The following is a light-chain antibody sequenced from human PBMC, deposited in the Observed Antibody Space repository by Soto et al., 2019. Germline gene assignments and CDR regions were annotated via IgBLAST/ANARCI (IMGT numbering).Light chain of an antibody. Sequence: QSVLTQPPSVSGAPGQRVTISCTGSSSNIGAGYDVHWYQQLPGTAPKLLIYANSNRPSGVPDRFSGSKPGTSASLAITRPQDDNGANNYSQSYTDSRGVVFGGGTKL. CDR3: QSYTDSRGVV. J-gene: IGLJ2*01. CDR1: SSNIGAGYD. CDR2: ANS. V-gene: IGLV1-40*01.